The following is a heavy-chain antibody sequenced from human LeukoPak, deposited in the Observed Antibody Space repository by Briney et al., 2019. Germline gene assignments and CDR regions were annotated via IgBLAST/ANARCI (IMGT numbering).Heavy chain of an antibody. J-gene: IGHJ3*02. D-gene: IGHD4-23*01. CDR1: GFTFSSYS. Sequence: GGSLRLSCAASGFTFSSYSMHWVRHAPGKGLEWVSYISSSTNTIYYADSVKGRFTISRGNAKNSLFLQMNSLRDEDTAVYYCARGGYGANDDAFDIWGQGTMVTVSS. V-gene: IGHV3-48*02. CDR2: ISSSTNTI. CDR3: ARGGYGANDDAFDI.